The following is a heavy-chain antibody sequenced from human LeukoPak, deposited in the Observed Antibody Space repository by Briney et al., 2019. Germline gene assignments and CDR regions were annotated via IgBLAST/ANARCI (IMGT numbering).Heavy chain of an antibody. CDR2: IRSKAYGGTT. CDR3: TSAQAGLVGALSGLTY. D-gene: IGHD1-26*01. V-gene: IGHV3-49*03. Sequence: PGRSQRLSCTASGFTFGDYSMSWFRQAPGKGLEWVGFIRSKAYGGTTEYAASVKGRFTISRDDSKSIAYVQMNSLKTEDTAVYYCTSAQAGLVGALSGLTYWGQGTLVTVSS. J-gene: IGHJ4*02. CDR1: GFTFGDYS.